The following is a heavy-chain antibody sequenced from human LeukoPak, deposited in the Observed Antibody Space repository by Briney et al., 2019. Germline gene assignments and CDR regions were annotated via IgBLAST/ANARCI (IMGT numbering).Heavy chain of an antibody. CDR3: AKGGRAGWSGSYEDSFDV. CDR1: GFTFSTYA. V-gene: IGHV3-23*03. D-gene: IGHD1-26*01. CDR2: IYSGGNA. Sequence: GGSLRLSCVASGFTFSTYAMSWVRQAPGKGLEWVSVIYSGGNAYYADSVKGRFTISRDNYKNTLYLQMNSLRVDDTAVYYCAKGGRAGWSGSYEDSFDVWGQGTMVTVSS. J-gene: IGHJ3*01.